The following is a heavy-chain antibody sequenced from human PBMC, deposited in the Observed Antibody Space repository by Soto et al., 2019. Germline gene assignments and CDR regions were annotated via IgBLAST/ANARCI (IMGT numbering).Heavy chain of an antibody. CDR3: ARAGATVTALFDY. D-gene: IGHD4-17*01. CDR2: IIPIFGTA. V-gene: IGHV1-69*13. Sequence: SVKVSCKASGGTFSSYAISWVRQAPGQGLEWMGGIIPIFGTANYAQKFQGRVTITADESTSTAYMELSSLRSEDTAVFYCARAGATVTALFDYWGQGTLVTVSS. CDR1: GGTFSSYA. J-gene: IGHJ4*02.